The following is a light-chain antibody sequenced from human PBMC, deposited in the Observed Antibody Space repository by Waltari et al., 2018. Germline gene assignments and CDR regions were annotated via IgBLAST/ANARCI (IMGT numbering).Light chain of an antibody. V-gene: IGKV2-30*02. CDR3: LQSSQWPYA. CDR2: KVS. Sequence: VVMTQSPLSLAVTIGQPATISCWASQSLVQSDGSIFLNWFHQKPGQSPRRLIYKVSNRESGVPDRFSGSGSGTDFTLKISRVEAEDVGIYYCLQSSQWPYAFGQGTKLEIK. J-gene: IGKJ2*01. CDR1: QSLVQSDGSIF.